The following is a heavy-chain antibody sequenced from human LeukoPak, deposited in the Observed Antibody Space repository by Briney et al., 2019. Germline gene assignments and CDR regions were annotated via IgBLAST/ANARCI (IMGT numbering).Heavy chain of an antibody. J-gene: IGHJ1*01. CDR3: ARGPVVVTALRYFQH. CDR2: INHSGST. V-gene: IGHV4-34*01. CDR1: GGSFSGYY. D-gene: IGHD2-21*02. Sequence: SETLSLTCAVYGGSFSGYYWSWIRQPPGKGLEWIGEINHSGSTNYNPSLKSRVTISVDTSKNQFSLKLSSVTAADTAVYYCARGPVVVTALRYFQHWGQGTLHTVSS.